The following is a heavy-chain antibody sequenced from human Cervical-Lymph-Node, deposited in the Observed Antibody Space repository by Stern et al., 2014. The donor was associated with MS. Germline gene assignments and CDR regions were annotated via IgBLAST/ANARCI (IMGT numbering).Heavy chain of an antibody. CDR2: TYHRSRWYY. CDR1: GDSVSSNRAT. D-gene: IGHD6-6*01. Sequence: AQLVESGPGLVKPSQTLSLTCAISGDSVSSNRATWSWIRQSPSRGLEWLGRTYHRSRWYYDYALSVKSRVTISPDTSKNQFSLWLNSVTPEDTAVYYCARDVSSSPDAFDTWGQGTMVTVSS. V-gene: IGHV6-1*01. J-gene: IGHJ3*02. CDR3: ARDVSSSPDAFDT.